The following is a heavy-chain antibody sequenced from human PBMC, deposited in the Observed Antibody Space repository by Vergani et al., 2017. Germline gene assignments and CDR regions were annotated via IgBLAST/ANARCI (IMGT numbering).Heavy chain of an antibody. CDR2: ISSSSSTI. CDR3: ARVVGTGYYYYXMDV. V-gene: IGHV3-48*02. J-gene: IGHJ6*03. D-gene: IGHD6-19*01. Sequence: EVQLVESGGGLVQPGGSLRLSCAASGFTFSSYSMNWVRQAPGKGLEWVSYISSSSSTIYYADSVKGRFTISRDNAKNSLYLQMNSLRDEDTAVYYCARVVGTGYYYYXMDVWGKGTTVTVSS. CDR1: GFTFSSYS.